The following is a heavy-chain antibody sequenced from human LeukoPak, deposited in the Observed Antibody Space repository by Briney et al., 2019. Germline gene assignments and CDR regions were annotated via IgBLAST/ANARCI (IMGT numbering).Heavy chain of an antibody. Sequence: GGSLRLSCTASGFTFGDYAMSWVRQAPGKGLEWVGFIRSKAYGGTTEYTASVRGRFASSRDDSKSIAYLQMNSLKTEDTAVYYWTGSYGSGINWFDPWGQGTLVTVSS. CDR1: GFTFGDYA. V-gene: IGHV3-49*04. J-gene: IGHJ5*02. CDR3: TGSYGSGINWFDP. D-gene: IGHD3-10*01. CDR2: IRSKAYGGTT.